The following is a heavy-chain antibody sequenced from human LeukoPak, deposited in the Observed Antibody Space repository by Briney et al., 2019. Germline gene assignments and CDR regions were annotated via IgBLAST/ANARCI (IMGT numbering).Heavy chain of an antibody. CDR1: GFTVSSNH. CDR2: ISIGGDYT. D-gene: IGHD1-14*01. J-gene: IGHJ4*02. CDR3: AKLHSATITADFAS. Sequence: GGSLRLSCAASGFTVSSNHMSWVRQAPGKGLEWVAGISIGGDYTYYADSVKGRYTISRDNSKNTLSLQMNNLRAEDTAIYYCAKLHSATITADFASWGQGMLVTVSS. V-gene: IGHV3-23*01.